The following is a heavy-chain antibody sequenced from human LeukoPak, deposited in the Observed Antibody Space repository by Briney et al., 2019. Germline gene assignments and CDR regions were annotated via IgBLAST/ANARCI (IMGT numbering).Heavy chain of an antibody. V-gene: IGHV3-7*01. Sequence: GGSLRLSCAASGFTFSSYWMNWVRQAPGKGLEWVANIKQDGTGKYYVDSVKGRFTISRDNPDNVVYLQMNSLRAEDTAVYYCARVAVAGPTGWFDPWGQGTLVTVSS. CDR1: GFTFSSYW. CDR3: ARVAVAGPTGWFDP. J-gene: IGHJ5*02. D-gene: IGHD6-13*01. CDR2: IKQDGTGK.